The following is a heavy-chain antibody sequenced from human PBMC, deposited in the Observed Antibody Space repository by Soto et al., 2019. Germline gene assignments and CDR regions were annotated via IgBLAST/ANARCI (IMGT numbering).Heavy chain of an antibody. V-gene: IGHV3-48*04. Sequence: GGSLRLSCAASGFTFSSYSMNWVRQAPGKGLEWVSYISSSSSTIYYADSVKGRFTISRDNAKNSLYLQMNSLRAEDTAVYYCARLAVTVAGTWDYWGQGTLVPFSS. CDR2: ISSSSSTI. CDR1: GFTFSSYS. D-gene: IGHD6-19*01. J-gene: IGHJ4*02. CDR3: ARLAVTVAGTWDY.